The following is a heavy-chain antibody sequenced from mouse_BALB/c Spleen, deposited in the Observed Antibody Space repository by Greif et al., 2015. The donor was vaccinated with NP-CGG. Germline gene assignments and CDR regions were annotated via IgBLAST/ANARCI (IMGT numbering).Heavy chain of an antibody. J-gene: IGHJ4*01. V-gene: IGHV5-17*02. D-gene: IGHD1-1*01. CDR2: ISSGSSTI. CDR3: ATGYYGNYAMDY. CDR1: GFTFSSFG. Sequence: EVQLQESGGGLVQPGGSRKLSCAASGFTFSSFGMHWVRQAPEKGLEWVAYISSGSSTIYYADTVKGRFTISRDNPKNTLFLQMTSLRSEDTAMYYCATGYYGNYAMDYWGQGTSVTVSS.